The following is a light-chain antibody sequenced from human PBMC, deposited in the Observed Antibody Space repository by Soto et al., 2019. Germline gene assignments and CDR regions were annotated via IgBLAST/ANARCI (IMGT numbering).Light chain of an antibody. CDR2: DVT. Sequence: QSALTQPASVSGSPGQSITISCTGTSSDVGGFNYVSWYQQHPDKAPKLIIYDVTYRPSGISNRFSGSKSGNTASLPISGLQAEDEADYFCSSYTSSSTLIFGGGTKLTVL. CDR1: SSDVGGFNY. V-gene: IGLV2-14*03. J-gene: IGLJ2*01. CDR3: SSYTSSSTLI.